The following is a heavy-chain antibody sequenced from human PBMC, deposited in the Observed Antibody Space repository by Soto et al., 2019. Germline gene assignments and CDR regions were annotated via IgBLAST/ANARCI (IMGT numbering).Heavy chain of an antibody. CDR2: INPNSGVT. CDR1: GYTFTDYY. Sequence: EASVKVSCKTSGYTFTDYYVHWVRQAPGQGLEWMGWINPNSGVTNYAQKFQGWVTLTRDASVATAYMELNSLKSDDTAVFFCARGVSGWSPFDLWGQGTLVTVSS. J-gene: IGHJ4*02. D-gene: IGHD6-19*01. V-gene: IGHV1-2*04. CDR3: ARGVSGWSPFDL.